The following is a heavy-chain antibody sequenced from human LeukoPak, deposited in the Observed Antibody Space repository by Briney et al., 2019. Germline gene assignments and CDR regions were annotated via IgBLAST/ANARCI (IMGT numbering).Heavy chain of an antibody. J-gene: IGHJ4*02. CDR2: ISYDGSNK. CDR1: GFTFSSYA. Sequence: GRSLRLSCAASGFTFSSYAMHWVRQAPGKGLEWVAVISYDGSNKYYADSVKGRFTISRDNSKNTLYLQMNSLRAEDTAVYYCAKVGCKGSTSCYCNYWGQGTLVTVSS. V-gene: IGHV3-30-3*01. D-gene: IGHD2-2*01. CDR3: AKVGCKGSTSCYCNY.